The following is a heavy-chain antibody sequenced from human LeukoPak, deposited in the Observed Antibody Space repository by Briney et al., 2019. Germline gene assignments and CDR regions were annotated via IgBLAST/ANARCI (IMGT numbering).Heavy chain of an antibody. Sequence: PAGSLRLSCAVSGFTISGSGVYWVRQASPKGLGWVGRIRSKANSYATAYAASVKGRFTIARDDSKNTAYLQMNSLKSQDTAVYYCTAQVGGDRPRWGQGTLVTVSS. V-gene: IGHV3-73*01. CDR3: TAQVGGDRPR. CDR1: GFTISGSG. J-gene: IGHJ4*02. CDR2: IRSKANSYAT. D-gene: IGHD3-16*01.